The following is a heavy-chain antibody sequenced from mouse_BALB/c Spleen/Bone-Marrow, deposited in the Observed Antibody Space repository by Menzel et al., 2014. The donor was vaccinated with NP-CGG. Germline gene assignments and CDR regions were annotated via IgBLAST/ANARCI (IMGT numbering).Heavy chain of an antibody. Sequence: QLLQSGAAMVTPGASVMHSRKTFAYTFTAHHTNWVKHRPSHGLDWIGYIHPYNHCTRYNQKFKDKATLTVDESSSTTYMEHSSLTTEEAAVDYCERREKIGVVDAMDYWGQGTSVTVSS. CDR3: ERREKIGVVDAMDY. CDR2: IHPYNHCT. V-gene: IGHV1S45*01. CDR1: AYTFTAHH. J-gene: IGHJ4*01.